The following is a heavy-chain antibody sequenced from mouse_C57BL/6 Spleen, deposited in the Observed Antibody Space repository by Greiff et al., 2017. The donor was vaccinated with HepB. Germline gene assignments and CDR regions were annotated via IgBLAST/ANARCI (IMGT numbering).Heavy chain of an antibody. CDR1: GYTFTSYW. CDR2: IDPSDSYT. J-gene: IGHJ2*01. Sequence: QVQLQQPGAELVMPGASVKLSCKASGYTFTSYWMHWVKQRPGQGLEWIGEIDPSDSYTNYNQTFKGKSTLTVDKSSSTAYMQLSSLTSEDSAVYYCARVGGYYSDYWGQGTTLTVSS. CDR3: ARVGGYYSDY. V-gene: IGHV1-69*01. D-gene: IGHD1-1*02.